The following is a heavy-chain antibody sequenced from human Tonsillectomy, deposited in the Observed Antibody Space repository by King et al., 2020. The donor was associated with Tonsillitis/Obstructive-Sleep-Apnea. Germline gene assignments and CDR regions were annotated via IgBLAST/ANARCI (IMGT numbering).Heavy chain of an antibody. D-gene: IGHD5-18*01. V-gene: IGHV3-15*07. Sequence: VQLVESGGGLVKPGGSLRLSCAASGFTFSNAWMNWVRQAPGKGLEWVGRIKSKTDGGTTDYAAPVKGRFTISRDDSKNTLYLQMNSLKTEDTAVYYCTTDTAMDNYYYYYGMDVWGRGTTVTVSS. CDR1: GFTFSNAW. J-gene: IGHJ6*02. CDR2: IKSKTDGGTT. CDR3: TTDTAMDNYYYYYGMDV.